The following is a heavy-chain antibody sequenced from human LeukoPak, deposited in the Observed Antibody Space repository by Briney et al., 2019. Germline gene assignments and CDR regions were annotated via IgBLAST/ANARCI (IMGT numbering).Heavy chain of an antibody. J-gene: IGHJ4*02. CDR1: GGSISSYY. Sequence: PSETLSLTCTVSGGSISSYYWSWIRQPPGKGLEWIGYIYYSGSTNYNPSLKSRVTISVDTSKNQFSLKLSSVTAADTAVYYCARGLILWFGESDYFDYWGQGTLVTVSS. CDR2: IYYSGST. D-gene: IGHD3-10*01. CDR3: ARGLILWFGESDYFDY. V-gene: IGHV4-59*01.